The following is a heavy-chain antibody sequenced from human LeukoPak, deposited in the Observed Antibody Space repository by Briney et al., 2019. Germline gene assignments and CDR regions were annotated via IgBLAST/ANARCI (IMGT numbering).Heavy chain of an antibody. CDR1: GFTFSSYG. V-gene: IGHV3-30*18. J-gene: IGHJ3*02. CDR2: ISYDGSNK. D-gene: IGHD4-17*01. Sequence: GRSLRLSCAASGFTFSSYGMHWVRQAPGKGLEWVAVISYDGSNKYYADSVKGRFTISRDNSKNTLYLQMNSLRAEDTAVYHCAKDPNGDYIGAFDMWGQGTMVTVSS. CDR3: AKDPNGDYIGAFDM.